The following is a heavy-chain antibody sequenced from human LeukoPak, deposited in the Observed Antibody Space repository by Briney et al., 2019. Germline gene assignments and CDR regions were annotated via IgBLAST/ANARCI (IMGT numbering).Heavy chain of an antibody. CDR3: ARISSSNWYNERGAFDV. D-gene: IGHD6-13*01. Sequence: PSETLSLTCTVSGGSISSSSYYWGWIRQPPGKGLEWIGSIYYSGSTYYNPSLKSRVTISVDTSKNHFSLTLSSVNAADTAVYYCARISSSNWYNERGAFDVWGQGTMVTVSS. CDR2: IYYSGST. J-gene: IGHJ3*01. V-gene: IGHV4-39*07. CDR1: GGSISSSSYY.